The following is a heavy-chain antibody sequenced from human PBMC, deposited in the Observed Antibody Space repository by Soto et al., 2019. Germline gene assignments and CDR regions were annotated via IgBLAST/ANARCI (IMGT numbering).Heavy chain of an antibody. J-gene: IGHJ4*02. CDR1: GYTFTSYG. V-gene: IGHV1-18*01. CDR3: ARVYRITMVRGELSEY. Sequence: QVQLVQSGAEVKKPGASVKVSCKASGYTFTSYGISWVRQAPGQGLEWMGWISAYKGNTNYAQKLQGRVTMTTDTSTSTAYMELRSLRSDDTAVYYCARVYRITMVRGELSEYWGQGTLVTVSS. CDR2: ISAYKGNT. D-gene: IGHD3-10*01.